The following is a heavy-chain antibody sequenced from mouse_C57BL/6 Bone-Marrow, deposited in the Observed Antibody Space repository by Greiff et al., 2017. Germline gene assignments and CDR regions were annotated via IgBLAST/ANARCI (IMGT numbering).Heavy chain of an antibody. D-gene: IGHD1-1*01. J-gene: IGHJ2*01. Sequence: VQLQQPGAELVKPGASVKMSCKASGYTFPSYWITWVKQRPGQGLEWIGDLYPGSGSTNYNEKFKSKATLTVDTSSSTAYMQLSSLTSEDSAVYYCAATVVATSDYWGQGTTLTVSS. V-gene: IGHV1-55*01. CDR2: LYPGSGST. CDR3: AATVVATSDY. CDR1: GYTFPSYW.